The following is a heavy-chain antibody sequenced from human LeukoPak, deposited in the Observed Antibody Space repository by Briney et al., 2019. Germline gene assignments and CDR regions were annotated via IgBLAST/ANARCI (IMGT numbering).Heavy chain of an antibody. Sequence: PSQTLSLTCTVSGGSISSGGYYWSWIRQPPGKGLEWIGSIYHSGSTYYNPSLKSRVTISVDTSKNQFSLKLSSVTAADTAVYYCARRIVGATSDFDYWGQGTLVTVSS. V-gene: IGHV4-30-2*03. CDR3: ARRIVGATSDFDY. CDR2: IYHSGST. CDR1: GGSISSGGYY. D-gene: IGHD1-26*01. J-gene: IGHJ4*02.